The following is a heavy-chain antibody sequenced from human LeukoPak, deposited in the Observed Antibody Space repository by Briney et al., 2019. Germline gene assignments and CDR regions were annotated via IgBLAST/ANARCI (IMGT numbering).Heavy chain of an antibody. V-gene: IGHV1-18*01. CDR1: GYTFTNYG. Sequence: GASVKVSCKASGYTFTNYGISGVRQAPRQGLEWMGWISAYNGDTNYAQKLQGRVTMTTDTSTTTAYMELRSLRSDDTAISYCARGTRDRQQLVLDCWGQGTLVTVSS. J-gene: IGHJ4*02. CDR2: ISAYNGDT. D-gene: IGHD6-13*01. CDR3: ARGTRDRQQLVLDC.